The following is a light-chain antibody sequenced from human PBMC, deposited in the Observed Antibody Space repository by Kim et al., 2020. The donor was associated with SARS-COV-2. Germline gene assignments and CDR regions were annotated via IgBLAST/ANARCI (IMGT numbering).Light chain of an antibody. CDR1: SGNIASNY. Sequence: GKTVTISCTRSSGNIASNYVQWSQQRPGSSPTTVIYEDNQRPSGVPDRFSGSIDSSSNSASLTISGLKTEDEADYYCQSYDSSNPVFGGGTQLTVL. CDR2: EDN. CDR3: QSYDSSNPV. J-gene: IGLJ3*02. V-gene: IGLV6-57*01.